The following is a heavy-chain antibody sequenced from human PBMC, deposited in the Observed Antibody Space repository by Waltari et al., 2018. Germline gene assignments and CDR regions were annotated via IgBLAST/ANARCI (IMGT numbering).Heavy chain of an antibody. Sequence: QVQLQESGPRLVKASETLSLTCTVSGGSISSHSWSWIRQPAGKGLEWIGSIYTSGNTNYNPSLKSRVSMSVDTSKNQFSLKLSSVTAADTAMYYCAGEGVPYCGGDCYQFGYWGQGTLVTVSS. CDR1: GGSISSHS. CDR3: AGEGVPYCGGDCYQFGY. V-gene: IGHV4-4*07. J-gene: IGHJ4*02. CDR2: IYTSGNT. D-gene: IGHD2-21*01.